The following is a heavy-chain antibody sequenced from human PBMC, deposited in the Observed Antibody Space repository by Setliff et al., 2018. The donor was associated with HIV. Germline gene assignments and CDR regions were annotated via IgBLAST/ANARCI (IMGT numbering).Heavy chain of an antibody. CDR2: IKPDGSEK. CDR3: AREYWGALDY. J-gene: IGHJ4*02. Sequence: GGSLRLSCVASGFTFDDYAMHWVRQAPGKGLEWVANIKPDGSEKYYVDSVKGRFTISRDGAKNSLYLQMNSLRAEDTAVYYCAREYWGALDYWGQGTLVTVSS. D-gene: IGHD3-16*01. CDR1: GFTFDDYA. V-gene: IGHV3-7*01.